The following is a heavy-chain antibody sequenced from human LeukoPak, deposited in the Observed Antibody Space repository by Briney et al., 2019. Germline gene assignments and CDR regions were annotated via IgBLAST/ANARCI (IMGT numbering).Heavy chain of an antibody. CDR3: ARGYSYGDAFDI. Sequence: GGSLRLSCAASGFTFSDYYMSWIRQAPGKGLEWVSYISSSGSTICYADSVKGRFTISRDNSKNTLYLQMNSLRAEDTAVYYCARGYSYGDAFDIWGQGTMVTVSS. D-gene: IGHD5-18*01. V-gene: IGHV3-11*04. J-gene: IGHJ3*02. CDR1: GFTFSDYY. CDR2: ISSSGSTI.